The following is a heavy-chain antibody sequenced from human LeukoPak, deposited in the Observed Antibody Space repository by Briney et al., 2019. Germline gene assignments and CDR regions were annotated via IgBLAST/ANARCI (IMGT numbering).Heavy chain of an antibody. D-gene: IGHD2-21*02. V-gene: IGHV4-4*02. J-gene: IGHJ4*02. CDR3: ARAYCGGDCYPLDY. CDR1: GGSISSSNW. CDR2: IYHSGST. Sequence: SETLSLTCAVSGGSISSSNWRSWVRQPPGKGLEWIGEIYHSGSTNYNPSLKSRVTISVDKSKNQFSLKLSSVTAADTAVYYCARAYCGGDCYPLDYWGQGTLVTVSS.